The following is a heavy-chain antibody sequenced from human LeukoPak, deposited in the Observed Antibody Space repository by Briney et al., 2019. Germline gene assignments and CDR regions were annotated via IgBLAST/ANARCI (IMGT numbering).Heavy chain of an antibody. CDR2: INHSGST. J-gene: IGHJ4*02. CDR3: ARRLLRSYGAGYFDY. D-gene: IGHD1-26*01. Sequence: SETLSLTCTVSGGSIRSSSHYWSWIRQPPGKGLEWIGEINHSGSTNYDPSLKSRVTISVDTSKNQFSLKLSSVTAADTAVYYCARRLLRSYGAGYFDYWGQGTLVTVSS. V-gene: IGHV4-39*07. CDR1: GGSIRSSSHY.